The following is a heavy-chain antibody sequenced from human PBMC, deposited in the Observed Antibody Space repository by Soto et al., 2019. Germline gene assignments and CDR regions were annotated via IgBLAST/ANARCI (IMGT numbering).Heavy chain of an antibody. V-gene: IGHV4-59*02. CDR1: SGPDRSHN. Sequence: QVQLQQSGPRLVKPSETLSLTCTVSSGPDRSHNWGWIRQPPGRGLEWIGYVYYTGDTAYNPSLRGRVTISADTSTXXISLXXXXXXXXXXXXXXXXXXXXXXXXXXXXXWGQGTTVSVSS. J-gene: IGHJ6*02. CDR3: XXXXXXXXXXXXXX. CDR2: VYYTGDT.